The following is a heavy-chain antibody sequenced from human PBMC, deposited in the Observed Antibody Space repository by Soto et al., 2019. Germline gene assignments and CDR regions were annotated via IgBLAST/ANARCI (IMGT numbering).Heavy chain of an antibody. CDR2: ISAYNGNT. V-gene: IGHV1-18*01. Sequence: ASVKVSCNASGYTFTSYFISWVRQAPGQGLEWMGWISAYNGNTNYAQKLQGRVTMTTDTSTSAAYMELRSLRSDDTAVYYCARDLHGDHYYWGQGTLVTVSS. CDR3: ARDLHGDHYY. D-gene: IGHD4-17*01. CDR1: GYTFTSYF. J-gene: IGHJ4*02.